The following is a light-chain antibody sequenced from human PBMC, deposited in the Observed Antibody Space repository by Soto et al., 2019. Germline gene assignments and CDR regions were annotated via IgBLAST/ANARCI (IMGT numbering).Light chain of an antibody. CDR2: EVT. CDR3: SSYASSSSYV. Sequence: QSVLAQPASVSGSPGQSITISCTGTSSDVGGYNHVSWYQMHPGKAPKLIIYEVTSRPSGVSYRFSGSKSGNSASLTISGLQAEDEADYYCSSYASSSSYVFGGGTKV. J-gene: IGLJ1*01. V-gene: IGLV2-14*01. CDR1: SSDVGGYNH.